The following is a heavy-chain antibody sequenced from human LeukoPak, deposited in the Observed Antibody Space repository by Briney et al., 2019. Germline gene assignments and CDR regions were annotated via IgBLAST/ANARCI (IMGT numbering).Heavy chain of an antibody. CDR1: GFTFSSYW. CDR2: INSDGSST. CDR3: ARALTTSTTVTTGY. J-gene: IGHJ4*02. V-gene: IGHV3-74*01. D-gene: IGHD4-17*01. Sequence: GGSLRLSCAASGFTFSSYWMHWVRQAPGKGLVWVSRINSDGSSTNYADSVKGRFTISRDNAKNTLHLQMDSRRAEDTAVYYCARALTTSTTVTTGYWGQGILVTVSS.